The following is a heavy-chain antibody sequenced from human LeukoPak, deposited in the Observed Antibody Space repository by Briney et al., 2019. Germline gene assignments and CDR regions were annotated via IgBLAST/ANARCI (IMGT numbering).Heavy chain of an antibody. V-gene: IGHV3-48*01. CDR1: GFTFSSYS. CDR3: AREGSPVREWLRLRRYYYGMDV. J-gene: IGHJ6*02. D-gene: IGHD5-12*01. Sequence: GGSLRLSCAASGFTFSSYSMNWVRQAPGKGLEWVSYISSSSSTIYHADSVKGRFTISRDNAKNSLYLQMNSLRAEDTAVYYCAREGSPVREWLRLRRYYYGMDVWGQGTTVTVSS. CDR2: ISSSSSTI.